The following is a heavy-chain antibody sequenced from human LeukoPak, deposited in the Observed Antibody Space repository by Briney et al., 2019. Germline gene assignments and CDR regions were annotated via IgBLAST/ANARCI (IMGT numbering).Heavy chain of an antibody. Sequence: SETLSLTCTASGGSISSYYWSWIRQPPGKGLEWIGYIYYSGSTNYNPSLKSRVTISVDTSKNQFSLKLSSVTAADTAVYYCASRGYSSMGPFQHWGQGTLVTVSS. CDR1: GGSISSYY. CDR2: IYYSGST. CDR3: ASRGYSSMGPFQH. J-gene: IGHJ1*01. V-gene: IGHV4-59*01. D-gene: IGHD5-18*01.